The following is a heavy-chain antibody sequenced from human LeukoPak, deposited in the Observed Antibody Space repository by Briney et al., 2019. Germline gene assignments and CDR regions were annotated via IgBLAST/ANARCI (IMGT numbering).Heavy chain of an antibody. D-gene: IGHD3-3*01. CDR2: INPGGST. CDR1: GFSFSGYY. V-gene: IGHV4-34*01. J-gene: IGHJ6*02. CDR3: ARLGITIFGVVPYYYYGMDV. Sequence: SETLSLTCAVYGFSFSGYYWSWVRQPPGKGLEWVGDINPGGSTNYNPSLKSRVTISVDTSKNQFSLKLSSVTAADTAVYYRARLGITIFGVVPYYYYGMDVWGQGTTVTVSS.